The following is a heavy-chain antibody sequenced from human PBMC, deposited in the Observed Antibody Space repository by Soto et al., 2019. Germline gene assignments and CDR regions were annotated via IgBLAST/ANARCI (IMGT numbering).Heavy chain of an antibody. J-gene: IGHJ3*02. CDR3: ARSGGDRRAGYKGNAFDI. CDR2: IIPIFGTA. V-gene: IGHV1-69*12. D-gene: IGHD5-12*01. Sequence: QVQLVQSGAEVKKPGSSVKVSCKASGGTFSSYAISWVRQAPGQGREWMGGIIPIFGTANYAQKFQGRVTITADESTSTAYMELSSLRSEDTAVYYCARSGGDRRAGYKGNAFDIWGQGTMVTVSS. CDR1: GGTFSSYA.